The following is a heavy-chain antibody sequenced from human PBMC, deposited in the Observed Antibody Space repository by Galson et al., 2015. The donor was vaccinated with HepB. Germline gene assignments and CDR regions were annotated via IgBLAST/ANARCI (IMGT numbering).Heavy chain of an antibody. J-gene: IGHJ4*02. D-gene: IGHD1-26*01. CDR1: GYTFTSYY. V-gene: IGHV1-46*01. CDR2: INPSGGST. CDR3: ARGGSGGGSYSHFDY. Sequence: SVKVSCKASGYTFTSYYMHWVRQAPGQGLEWMGIINPSGGSTSYAQKFQGRVTMTRDTSTSTVYMELSSLRSEDTAVYYCARGGSGGGSYSHFDYWGQGTLVTVSS.